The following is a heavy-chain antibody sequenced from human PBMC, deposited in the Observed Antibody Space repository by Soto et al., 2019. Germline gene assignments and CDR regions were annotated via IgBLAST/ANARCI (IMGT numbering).Heavy chain of an antibody. CDR2: IIPIFRTP. CDR3: ARDNDREQLGVNYYSALDV. D-gene: IGHD1-1*01. Sequence: QVQLVQSGAEVRKPGSSVKVSCKASGDTFSSFAISWVRQAPGQGLEGMGGIIPIFRTPKYAQKFQGRVTIIADDFTNTAYMELSSLRTADTAVYYCARDNDREQLGVNYYSALDVWGQGTTVIVSS. J-gene: IGHJ6*02. V-gene: IGHV1-69*12. CDR1: GDTFSSFA.